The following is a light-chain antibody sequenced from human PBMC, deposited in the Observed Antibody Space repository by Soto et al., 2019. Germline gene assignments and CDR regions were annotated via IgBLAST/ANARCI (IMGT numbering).Light chain of an antibody. CDR2: WAS. CDR1: QSILDRSKNKYY. CDR3: QQYGSSQFT. V-gene: IGKV4-1*01. Sequence: DIVMTQSPDSLAVSLGERATFNCKSSQSILDRSKNKYYLAWYQQKSGQPPKLLIYWASLRESGVPDRFTGSGSGTDFTLTISRLEPEDFAVYYCQQYGSSQFTFGPGTKVNVK. J-gene: IGKJ3*01.